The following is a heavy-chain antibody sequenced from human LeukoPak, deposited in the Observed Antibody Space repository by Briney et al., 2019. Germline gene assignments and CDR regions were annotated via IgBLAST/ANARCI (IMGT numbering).Heavy chain of an antibody. Sequence: GASVKVSCKASGYTFTSYGISWVRQAPGQGLEWMGWISAYNGNTNYAQKLQGRVTMTTDTSTNTAYMELRSLRSDGTAVYYCARGGEGTENYDYVWGSYPFDYWGQGTLVTVSS. J-gene: IGHJ4*02. CDR3: ARGGEGTENYDYVWGSYPFDY. V-gene: IGHV1-18*01. CDR2: ISAYNGNT. CDR1: GYTFTSYG. D-gene: IGHD3-16*01.